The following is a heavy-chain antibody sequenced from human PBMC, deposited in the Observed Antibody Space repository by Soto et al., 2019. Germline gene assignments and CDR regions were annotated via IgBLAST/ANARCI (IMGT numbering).Heavy chain of an antibody. V-gene: IGHV3-9*01. CDR1: GFTFDDYA. J-gene: IGHJ4*02. CDR3: AKGTWYQLLPFSYFDY. Sequence: EVQLVESGGGLVQPGRSLRLSCAASGFTFDDYAMHWVRQAPGKGREGVSGISWNSGSIGYADSVKGRFTISRDNAKNSLYLQMNSPRAEDTALYYCAKGTWYQLLPFSYFDYWGQGTLVTVSS. D-gene: IGHD2-2*01. CDR2: ISWNSGSI.